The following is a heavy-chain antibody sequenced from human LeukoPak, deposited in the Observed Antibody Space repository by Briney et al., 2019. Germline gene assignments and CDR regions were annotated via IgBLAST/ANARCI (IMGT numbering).Heavy chain of an antibody. CDR1: GGSFSGYY. V-gene: IGHV4-34*01. Sequence: SETLSLTCAVYGGSFSGYYWSWIRQPPGKGLEWIGEINHSGSTNYNPSLKSRVTISVDTSKNQFSLKLSSVTAADTAVYYCAGESLERSFDYWGQGTLVTVSS. D-gene: IGHD1-1*01. CDR2: INHSGST. J-gene: IGHJ4*02. CDR3: AGESLERSFDY.